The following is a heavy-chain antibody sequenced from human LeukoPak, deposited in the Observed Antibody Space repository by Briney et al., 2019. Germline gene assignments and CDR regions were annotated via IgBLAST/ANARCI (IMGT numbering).Heavy chain of an antibody. V-gene: IGHV3-66*01. Sequence: GGSLRLSCAASGFTFSSYSMNWVRQAPGKGLEWVSVIYSGGSTYYADSVKGRFTISRDNSKNTLYLQMNSLRAEDTAVYYCARGTYYYDSSGPARLTGLNFFYWGQGTLVTVSS. J-gene: IGHJ4*02. CDR2: IYSGGST. CDR1: GFTFSSYS. CDR3: ARGTYYYDSSGPARLTGLNFFY. D-gene: IGHD3-22*01.